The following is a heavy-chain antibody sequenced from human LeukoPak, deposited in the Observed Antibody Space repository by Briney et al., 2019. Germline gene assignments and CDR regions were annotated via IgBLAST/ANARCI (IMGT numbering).Heavy chain of an antibody. D-gene: IGHD5-24*01. Sequence: GGSLRLSCAASGFSFSSYNMNWVRQAPGKGPEWVSSITSSSSYIYYADSVKGQFTISRDNAKNSLYLQMNSLRAEDTAVYYCARAGDGYNDAFDIWGQGTMVTVSS. V-gene: IGHV3-21*01. CDR3: ARAGDGYNDAFDI. CDR1: GFSFSSYN. CDR2: ITSSSSYI. J-gene: IGHJ3*02.